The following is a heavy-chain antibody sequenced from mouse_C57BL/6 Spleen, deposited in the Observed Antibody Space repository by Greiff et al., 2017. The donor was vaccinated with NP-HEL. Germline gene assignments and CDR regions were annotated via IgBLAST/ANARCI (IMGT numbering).Heavy chain of an antibody. J-gene: IGHJ4*01. CDR1: GYAFSSSW. Sequence: VKLQESGPELVKPGASVKISCKASGYAFSSSWMNWVKQRPGKGLEWIGRIYPGDGDTNYNGKFKGKATLTADKSSRTAYMQLSSLTSEDSAVYFCARGISSYGAMGDWGKGTSVTVAS. V-gene: IGHV1-82*01. D-gene: IGHD1-1*01. CDR3: ARGISSYGAMGD. CDR2: IYPGDGDT.